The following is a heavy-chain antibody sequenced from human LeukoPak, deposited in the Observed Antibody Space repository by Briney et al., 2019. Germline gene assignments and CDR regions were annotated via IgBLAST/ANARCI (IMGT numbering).Heavy chain of an antibody. CDR3: ARDSTTMDARWFDP. Sequence: PGGSLRLSYAASGFTFSSYAMHWVRQAPGKGLEWVAVISYDGSNKYYADSVKGRFTISRDNSKNTLYLQMNSLRAEDTAVYYCARDSTTMDARWFDPWGQGTLVTVSS. CDR1: GFTFSSYA. CDR2: ISYDGSNK. D-gene: IGHD1-1*01. J-gene: IGHJ5*02. V-gene: IGHV3-30-3*01.